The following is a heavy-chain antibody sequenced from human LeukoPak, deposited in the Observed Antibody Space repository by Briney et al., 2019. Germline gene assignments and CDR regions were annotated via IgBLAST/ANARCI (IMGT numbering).Heavy chain of an antibody. CDR3: AKPRAGGPTEPFDS. V-gene: IGHV3-23*01. CDR1: GFTFSIYG. CDR2: IRSISGDT. D-gene: IGHD1-26*01. J-gene: IGHJ4*02. Sequence: GGSLRLSCAASGFTFSIYGMSWVRQAPGKGLQWVSAIRSISGDTYYTDSVKGRFTISRDTSKNTLYLQMNSLRAEDTAVYFCAKPRAGGPTEPFDSWGQGTLVIVSS.